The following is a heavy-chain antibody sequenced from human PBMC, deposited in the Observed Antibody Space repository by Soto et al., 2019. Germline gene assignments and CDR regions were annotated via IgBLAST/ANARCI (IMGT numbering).Heavy chain of an antibody. CDR3: ARGLATLTSNWFDP. J-gene: IGHJ5*02. CDR2: ISSSSSTI. Sequence: GGSLRLSCAASGFTFSSYSMNWVRQAPGKGLEWVSYISSSSSTIFYGDSLKGRFTIYRDNAKNSLYLQMNSLRDEDTAVYYCARGLATLTSNWFDPWGQGTLVTVSS. D-gene: IGHD4-4*01. V-gene: IGHV3-48*02. CDR1: GFTFSSYS.